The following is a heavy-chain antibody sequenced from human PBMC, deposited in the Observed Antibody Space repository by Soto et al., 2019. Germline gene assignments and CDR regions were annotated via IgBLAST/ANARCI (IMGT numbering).Heavy chain of an antibody. J-gene: IGHJ6*02. D-gene: IGHD1-26*01. CDR2: IIPIFGTA. CDR1: GGTFSSYA. V-gene: IGHV1-69*13. Sequence: GASVKVSCKASGGTFSSYAISWVRQAPGRGLEWMGGIIPIFGTANYAQKFQGRVTITADESTSTAYMELSSLRSEDTAVYYCARDRSMGLSYYYGIDVWGQGTTVTVSS. CDR3: ARDRSMGLSYYYGIDV.